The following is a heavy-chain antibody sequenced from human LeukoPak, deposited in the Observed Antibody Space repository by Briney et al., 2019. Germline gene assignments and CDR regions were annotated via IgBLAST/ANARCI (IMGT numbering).Heavy chain of an antibody. CDR2: IIPILGIA. Sequence: GASVKVSCKASGGTFSSYAISWVRQAPGQGLEWMGRIIPILGIANYAQKFQGRVTITADKSTSTAYMELSSLRSEDTAVYYCARGTGYYYRDYYYYGMDVWGQGTTVTVSS. CDR3: ARGTGYYYRDYYYYGMDV. D-gene: IGHD3-22*01. CDR1: GGTFSSYA. J-gene: IGHJ6*02. V-gene: IGHV1-69*04.